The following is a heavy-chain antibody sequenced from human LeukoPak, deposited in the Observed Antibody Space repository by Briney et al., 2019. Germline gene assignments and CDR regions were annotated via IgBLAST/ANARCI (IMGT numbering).Heavy chain of an antibody. CDR1: GGSISSYY. CDR2: IYYSGST. Sequence: PSETLSPTCTVSGGSISSYYWSWIRQPPGKGLEWIGYIYYSGSTNYNPSLKSRVTISVDTSKNQFSLKLSSVTAADTAVYYCARARGSSTPYYYYYYMDVWGKGTTVTVSS. CDR3: ARARGSSTPYYYYYYMDV. J-gene: IGHJ6*03. V-gene: IGHV4-59*01. D-gene: IGHD1-26*01.